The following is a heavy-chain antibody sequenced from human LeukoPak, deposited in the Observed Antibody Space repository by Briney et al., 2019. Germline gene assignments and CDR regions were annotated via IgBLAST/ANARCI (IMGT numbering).Heavy chain of an antibody. CDR1: GFTSSDNY. CDR3: VTYAY. J-gene: IGHJ4*02. D-gene: IGHD1-20*01. Sequence: PGGSLRLPCAASGFTSSDNYLSWIRQAPGRGLEWISYISPSGSTIYYADSVKGRFTISRDNAKNSLYLQMNSLRAEDTALYHCVTYAYWGQGTLVTVSS. V-gene: IGHV3-11*04. CDR2: ISPSGSTI.